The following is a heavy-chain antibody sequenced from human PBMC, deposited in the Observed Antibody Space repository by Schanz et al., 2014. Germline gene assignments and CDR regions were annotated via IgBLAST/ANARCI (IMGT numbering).Heavy chain of an antibody. Sequence: EVQLVESGGGLVQPGGSLRLSCAASGFIFSNSWMSWVRQAPGKGLEWVSRMIGSGSSVFYADSVKGRFTISRDNLKNTVYLQMNGLRAEDTAVFYCARDGAELYYFDDWGQGTLVTVSS. CDR2: MIGSGSSV. CDR1: GFIFSNSW. V-gene: IGHV3-23*04. J-gene: IGHJ4*02. D-gene: IGHD1-1*01. CDR3: ARDGAELYYFDD.